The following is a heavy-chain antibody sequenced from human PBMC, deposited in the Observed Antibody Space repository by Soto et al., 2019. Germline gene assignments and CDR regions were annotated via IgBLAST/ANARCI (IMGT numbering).Heavy chain of an antibody. V-gene: IGHV3-7*01. Sequence: EVQLVESGGGLVQPGGSLRLSCAASGFTFNNYWMCWVRQAPGKGLEWVAIIKQDGSEKYYVHSVNGRFTISRDNAKKSLYLPMNSQIADERAVYYCAKNNRYCSTTDWYVFDYWGQGTLVTVSS. D-gene: IGHD2-2*01. CDR1: GFTFNNYW. CDR2: IKQDGSEK. J-gene: IGHJ4*02. CDR3: AKNNRYCSTTDWYVFDY.